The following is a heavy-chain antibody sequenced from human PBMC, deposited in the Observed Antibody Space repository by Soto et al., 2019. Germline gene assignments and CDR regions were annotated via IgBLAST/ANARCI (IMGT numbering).Heavy chain of an antibody. V-gene: IGHV4-30-4*01. CDR2: IYYSGST. CDR3: ARVSTSTIFGVVIDYGMDV. CDR1: GGSISSGDYC. Sequence: SETLSLTCTVSGGSISSGDYCWSWIRQPPGKGLEWIGYIYYSGSTYYNPSLKSRVTISVDTSKNQFSLKLSSVTAADTAVYYCARVSTSTIFGVVIDYGMDVWGQGTTVTVSS. D-gene: IGHD3-3*01. J-gene: IGHJ6*02.